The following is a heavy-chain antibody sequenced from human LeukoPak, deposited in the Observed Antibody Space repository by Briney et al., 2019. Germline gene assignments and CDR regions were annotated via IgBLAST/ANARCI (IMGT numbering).Heavy chain of an antibody. J-gene: IGHJ6*03. Sequence: GGSLRLSCAASGFSFSSSTMNWVRQPPGKGLEWVSNIGTSSTTIYYADSVKGRFTISRDNAKNSLYLQMNSLRADDTAVYYCARFAAGGSYYYYMDVWGKGTTVTVSS. CDR1: GFSFSSST. CDR3: ARFAAGGSYYYYMDV. D-gene: IGHD6-25*01. CDR2: IGTSSTTI. V-gene: IGHV3-48*01.